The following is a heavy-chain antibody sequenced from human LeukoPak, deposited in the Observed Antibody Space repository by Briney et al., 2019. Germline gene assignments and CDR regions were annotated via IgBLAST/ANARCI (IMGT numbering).Heavy chain of an antibody. J-gene: IGHJ4*02. CDR3: ARRYAYSSGWPPNFDY. D-gene: IGHD6-19*01. CDR2: IYPGDSDT. Sequence: GESLKISCKGSGYDFTSYWIGWVLQMPGKGLEWMVIIYPGDSDTRYNPSFQGQVTISADKSISTAYLQWSSLKASDTAMYYCARRYAYSSGWPPNFDYWGQGTLVTVSS. CDR1: GYDFTSYW. V-gene: IGHV5-51*01.